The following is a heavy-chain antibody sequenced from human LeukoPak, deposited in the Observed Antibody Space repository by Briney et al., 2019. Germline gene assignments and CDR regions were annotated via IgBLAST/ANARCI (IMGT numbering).Heavy chain of an antibody. D-gene: IGHD6-19*01. CDR1: GCTFSSYW. Sequence: GGSLRLSCAASGCTFSSYWMHWVRQAPGKGPVWVSRINSHGSSTSYADSVKGRFTISRDNAKNTLYLQMNSLRAEDTAVYYCALVAGTSYFDYWGQGTLVTVSS. V-gene: IGHV3-74*01. CDR2: INSHGSST. CDR3: ALVAGTSYFDY. J-gene: IGHJ4*02.